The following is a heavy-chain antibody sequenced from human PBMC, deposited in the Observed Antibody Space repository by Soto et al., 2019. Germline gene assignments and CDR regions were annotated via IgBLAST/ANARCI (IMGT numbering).Heavy chain of an antibody. CDR1: GFTFSTYA. CDR3: AKNGDFWSWGMDV. V-gene: IGHV3-23*01. Sequence: HPGGSLRLSCAASGFTFSTYAMTWVRQAPGKGLEWVSIISSSGDATYYVDSVKGRFTISRDNSRNTLNLQMSSLRAEDTAVYYCAKNGDFWSWGMDVWGQGTTVTVSS. J-gene: IGHJ6*02. D-gene: IGHD3-3*01. CDR2: ISSSGDAT.